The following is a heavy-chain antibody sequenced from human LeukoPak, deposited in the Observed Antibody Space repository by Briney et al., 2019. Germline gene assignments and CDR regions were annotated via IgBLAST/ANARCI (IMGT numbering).Heavy chain of an antibody. CDR3: ARDSSSWYGNDAFDI. V-gene: IGHV3-7*01. CDR2: IKQDGSEK. Sequence: PGGSLRLFCAASGFTFSSYWMSWVRQAPGKGLEWVANIKQDGSEKYYVDSVKGRFTISRDNAKNSLYLQMNSLRAEDTAVYYCARDSSSWYGNDAFDIWGQGTMVTVSS. J-gene: IGHJ3*02. CDR1: GFTFSSYW. D-gene: IGHD6-13*01.